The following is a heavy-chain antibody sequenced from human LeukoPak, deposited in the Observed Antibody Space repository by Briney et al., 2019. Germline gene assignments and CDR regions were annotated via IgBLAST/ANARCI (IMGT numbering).Heavy chain of an antibody. Sequence: PSETLSLTCTVSGGSITNYYWSWIRQPPGKGLECIGYIYYSGSTNYNPSLKSRVTVSVDTSKNQFSLKLSSVTAADTAVYYCVRGSTLRHYQYWGQGTLATVSS. CDR2: IYYSGST. CDR3: VRGSTLRHYQY. J-gene: IGHJ4*02. CDR1: GGSITNYY. V-gene: IGHV4-59*08. D-gene: IGHD3-16*01.